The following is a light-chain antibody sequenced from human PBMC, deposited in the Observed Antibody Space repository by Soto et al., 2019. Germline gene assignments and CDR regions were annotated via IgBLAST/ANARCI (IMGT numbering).Light chain of an antibody. Sequence: EIVLTQSPGTLSLSPGERATLSCRTSQSVSSTYLAWYQQKPGQAPRLLIYDASGRATGIPDRFSASGSGTDFTLTISRLEPEDFAVYYCQLYGSSVTFGGGTKVEIK. CDR2: DAS. J-gene: IGKJ4*01. CDR1: QSVSSTY. V-gene: IGKV3-20*01. CDR3: QLYGSSVT.